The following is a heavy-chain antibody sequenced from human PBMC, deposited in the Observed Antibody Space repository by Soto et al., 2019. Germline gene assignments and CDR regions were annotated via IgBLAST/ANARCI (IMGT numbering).Heavy chain of an antibody. V-gene: IGHV4-4*02. D-gene: IGHD6-13*01. CDR2: INQSGST. Sequence: QVQLQESGPGLVKPSGTLSVTCAVSGGAISSSKWWSWVRQPPGKGLEWIGEINQSGSTNYNPSLESRVRLSVDKSRNQFSLKLTSVSAADTAVYYCARASATIAAAAIFDYWGQGTLVTVSS. CDR1: GGAISSSKW. J-gene: IGHJ4*02. CDR3: ARASATIAAAAIFDY.